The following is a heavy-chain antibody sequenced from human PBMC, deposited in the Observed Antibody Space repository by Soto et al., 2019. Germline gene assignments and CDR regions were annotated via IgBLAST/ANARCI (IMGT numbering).Heavy chain of an antibody. CDR1: GFSLNTGGVG. D-gene: IGHD4-17*01. J-gene: IGHJ5*02. CDR3: AHTDYGGNSAWFDP. V-gene: IGHV2-5*02. CDR2: IYWDGDK. Sequence: SGPTLVNPTQTLTLTCTFSGFSLNTGGVGVGWIRQPPGKALEWLALIYWDGDKRYSPSLQSRLSITKDTSNNQVVLTMTNMDPVDTATYYCAHTDYGGNSAWFDPWGQGSLVTV.